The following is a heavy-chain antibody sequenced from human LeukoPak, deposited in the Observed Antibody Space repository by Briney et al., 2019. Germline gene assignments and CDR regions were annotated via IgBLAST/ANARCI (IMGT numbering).Heavy chain of an antibody. CDR2: TYYRSKWYN. V-gene: IGHV6-1*01. CDR3: ARMHSSGYSFSDY. Sequence: SQTLSLTCAISGDSVSSNSVAWSWIRQSPSRGLEWLGRTYYRSKWYNDYAVSVKSRITINPDTSKNQFSLQLNSVTPEDTAVYYCARMHSSGYSFSDYWGQGILVTVSS. D-gene: IGHD3-22*01. J-gene: IGHJ4*02. CDR1: GDSVSSNSVA.